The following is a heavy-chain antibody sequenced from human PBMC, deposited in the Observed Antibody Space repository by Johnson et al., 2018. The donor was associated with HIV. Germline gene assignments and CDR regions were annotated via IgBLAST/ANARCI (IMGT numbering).Heavy chain of an antibody. CDR3: ARGRPWGWELRRDAFDI. V-gene: IGHV3-48*04. Sequence: MQLVESGGGLIQPGGSLRLSCAASGLIVSSSYMTWVRQGPGKGLEWVSYISSSGSTIYYAASVKGRLTISRDNAKSSLYLQMNSLRVEDTALYYCARGRPWGWELRRDAFDIWGQGTMVTVSS. CDR2: ISSSGSTI. J-gene: IGHJ3*02. CDR1: GLIVSSSY. D-gene: IGHD1-26*01.